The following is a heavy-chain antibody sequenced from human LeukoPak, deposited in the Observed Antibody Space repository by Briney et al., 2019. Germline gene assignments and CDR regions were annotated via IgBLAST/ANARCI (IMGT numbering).Heavy chain of an antibody. V-gene: IGHV3-23*01. Sequence: GGSLRLSCAASGFTFSTYAMTWVRQAPGKGLEWVSAISDSGKNTYYADSVKGRFTISRDNSKNTLYLQMNSLRAEDTAVYYCAKDLEASYYYDSSGWTNYWGQGTLVTVSS. CDR3: AKDLEASYYYDSSGWTNY. CDR2: ISDSGKNT. J-gene: IGHJ4*02. CDR1: GFTFSTYA. D-gene: IGHD3-22*01.